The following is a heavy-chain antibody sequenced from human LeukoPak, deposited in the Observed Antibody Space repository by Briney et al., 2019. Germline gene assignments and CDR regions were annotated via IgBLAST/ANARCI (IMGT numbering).Heavy chain of an antibody. CDR3: AREVYCSSTSCTYYFDY. V-gene: IGHV1-18*01. Sequence: GASVKVSCKASGYTFTTYGISWVRPAPGQGLEGMGWISAYNGNTNYAQKLQGRVTMTTDTSTSTAYMELRSLRSDDTAVYYCAREVYCSSTSCTYYFDYWGQGTLVTVSS. CDR2: ISAYNGNT. J-gene: IGHJ4*02. D-gene: IGHD2-2*01. CDR1: GYTFTTYG.